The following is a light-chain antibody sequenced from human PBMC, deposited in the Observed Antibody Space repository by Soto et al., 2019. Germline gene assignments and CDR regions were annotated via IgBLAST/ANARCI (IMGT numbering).Light chain of an antibody. J-gene: IGKJ1*01. V-gene: IGKV1-9*01. Sequence: DIQMTQSPSTLSGSVGDRVTITCRASQGISSYLAWYQQKAGKAPRLLIYAASTLQSGVPPRFSGRGSGTDFTLTISGLQPEDFATYYCQQLNSHPPWTFGQGTKVDI. CDR2: AAS. CDR3: QQLNSHPPWT. CDR1: QGISSY.